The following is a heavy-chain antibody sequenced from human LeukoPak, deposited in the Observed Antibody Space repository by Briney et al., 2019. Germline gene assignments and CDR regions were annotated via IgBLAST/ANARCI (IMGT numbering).Heavy chain of an antibody. CDR3: ARDDYGFDP. CDR1: GFTFSNYG. D-gene: IGHD4/OR15-4a*01. Sequence: PGGSLRLSCAAFGFTFSNYGMHWVRQAPGKGLEWVAFIWYDGSKEYYADSVKGRFTISRDNSKNTLYLQMTSLRADDSAVYHCARDDYGFDPWGQGILVTVSS. J-gene: IGHJ5*02. V-gene: IGHV3-33*01. CDR2: IWYDGSKE.